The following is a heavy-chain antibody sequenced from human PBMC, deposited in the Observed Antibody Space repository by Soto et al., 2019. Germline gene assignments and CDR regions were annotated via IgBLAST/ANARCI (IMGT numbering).Heavy chain of an antibody. J-gene: IGHJ5*01. D-gene: IGHD3-10*01. CDR2: ISGSGDST. CDR1: GFTFRNYA. Sequence: GGSLRLSGEAAGFTFRNYAMSWVRQAPGKGLEWVSIISGSGDSTYYADSVQGRFSVSRANSKNTLSLQMNSLRAKDTAVYYCARDRFRLWFGELLRPDLDSWGQGAVVPVSS. V-gene: IGHV3-23*01. CDR3: ARDRFRLWFGELLRPDLDS.